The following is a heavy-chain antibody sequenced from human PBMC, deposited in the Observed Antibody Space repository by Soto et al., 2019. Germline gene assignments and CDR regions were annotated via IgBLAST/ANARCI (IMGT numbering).Heavy chain of an antibody. V-gene: IGHV3-30*18. Sequence: QVQLVESGGGVVQPGRSLRLSCAASGFTFSTYGMHWVRQAPGKGLEWVAHISYDGSNNHYGDSVKGRLTISRDNSKKTLYLQMSSLRDEATAVYYCAKDTYYYDSTGYYVFDEWGQGTLVTVSS. J-gene: IGHJ4*02. CDR3: AKDTYYYDSTGYYVFDE. CDR1: GFTFSTYG. D-gene: IGHD3-22*01. CDR2: ISYDGSNN.